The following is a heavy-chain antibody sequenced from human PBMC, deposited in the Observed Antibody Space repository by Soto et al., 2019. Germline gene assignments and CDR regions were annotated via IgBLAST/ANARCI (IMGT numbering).Heavy chain of an antibody. J-gene: IGHJ3*02. V-gene: IGHV3-33*01. D-gene: IGHD2-15*01. Sequence: QVQLVESGGGVVQPGRSLRLSCAASGFTFSSYGMHWVRQAPGKGLEWVAGIWYDGSNKYYGDSVKGRFTISRDNSKNTPNLQVDSLRAEDTAVYYGARGHVEVGAFDIWGQGTMVTVSS. CDR3: ARGHVEVGAFDI. CDR2: IWYDGSNK. CDR1: GFTFSSYG.